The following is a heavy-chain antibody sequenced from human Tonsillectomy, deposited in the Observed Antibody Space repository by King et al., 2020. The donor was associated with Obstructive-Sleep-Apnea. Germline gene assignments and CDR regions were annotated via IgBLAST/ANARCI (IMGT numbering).Heavy chain of an antibody. CDR1: GYSSTSYW. CDR2: IYPGDSDT. Sequence: VQLVESGAEVKKPGESLKISCKGSGYSSTSYWIGWVRQMPGKGLEWMGIIYPGDSDTRYSPSFQGQVTISADKSISTAYLQWSSLKASDTAMYYCARLQCSSTSCYAENWFDPWGQGTLVTVSS. J-gene: IGHJ5*02. D-gene: IGHD2-2*01. V-gene: IGHV5-51*01. CDR3: ARLQCSSTSCYAENWFDP.